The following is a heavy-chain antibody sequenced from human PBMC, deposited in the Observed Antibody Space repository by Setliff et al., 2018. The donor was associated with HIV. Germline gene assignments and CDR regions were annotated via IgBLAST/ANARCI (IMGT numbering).Heavy chain of an antibody. D-gene: IGHD5-12*01. V-gene: IGHV4-39*01. CDR1: GDSISRSRYY. J-gene: IGHJ4*02. CDR3: ERGGQSTGYGIEH. Sequence: SETLSLTCVVSGDSISRSRYYWGWIRQPPGKGLEWIGSFYYSGSTSYNPSLKSRVTISGDTSKNQFSLKLSSVTAADTAVYYCERGGQSTGYGIEHWGQGTLVTVSS. CDR2: FYYSGST.